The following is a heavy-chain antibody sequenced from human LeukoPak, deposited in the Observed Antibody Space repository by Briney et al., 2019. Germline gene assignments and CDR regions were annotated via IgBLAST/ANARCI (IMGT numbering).Heavy chain of an antibody. CDR2: INHSGST. V-gene: IGHV4-34*01. CDR1: GGSFSGYY. Sequence: SGTLSLTCAVYGGSFSGYYWSWIRQPPGKGLEWIGEINHSGSTNYNPSLKSRVTISVDTSKNQFSLKLSSVTAADTAVYYCASPGIAAAGMGPPRYWGQGTLVTVSS. D-gene: IGHD6-13*01. J-gene: IGHJ4*02. CDR3: ASPGIAAAGMGPPRY.